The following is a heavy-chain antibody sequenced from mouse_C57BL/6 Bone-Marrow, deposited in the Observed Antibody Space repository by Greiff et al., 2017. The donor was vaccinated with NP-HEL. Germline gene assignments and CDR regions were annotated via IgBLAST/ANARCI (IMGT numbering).Heavy chain of an antibody. V-gene: IGHV5-17*01. D-gene: IGHD1-1*02. J-gene: IGHJ1*03. CDR1: GFTFSDYG. CDR2: ISSGSSTI. Sequence: EVTVVESGGGLVKPGGSLKLSCAASGFTFSDYGMHWVRQAPEKGLEWVAYISSGSSTIYYADTVKGRFTISSDKATNTLSMQMTSLRSADTAMYYCATPVVATRYFGGWGTGVTVTAAS. CDR3: ATPVVATRYFGG.